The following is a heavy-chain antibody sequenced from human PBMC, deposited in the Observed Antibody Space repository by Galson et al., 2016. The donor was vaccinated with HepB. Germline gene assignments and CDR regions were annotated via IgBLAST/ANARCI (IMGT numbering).Heavy chain of an antibody. Sequence: SLRLSCAASGFNFASYWMHWVRQGPGKGLVWVPRINSDGSDTTYADSVKGRFTISRDDAKNTLYLQMNSLSAEDTAVYYCAKGFCISTSCYAGFAGYHYMDVWGKGTTVTVSS. CDR2: INSDGSDT. CDR3: AKGFCISTSCYAGFAGYHYMDV. J-gene: IGHJ6*03. CDR1: GFNFASYW. D-gene: IGHD2-2*01. V-gene: IGHV3-74*03.